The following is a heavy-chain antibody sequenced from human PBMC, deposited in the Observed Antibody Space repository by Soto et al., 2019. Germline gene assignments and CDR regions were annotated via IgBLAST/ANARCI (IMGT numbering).Heavy chain of an antibody. CDR3: VRCYCSFGSCYACWHFDL. D-gene: IGHD2-15*01. V-gene: IGHV1-69*13. CDR2: IIPIFGTA. Sequence: AASVKVSCKASGGTFSSYAISWVRQAPGQGLEWMGGIIPIFGTANYAQKFQGRVTITADESTSTAYMELSSLRSEDTAVYYCVRCYCSFGSCYACWHFDLWGRGTLVTSP. J-gene: IGHJ2*01. CDR1: GGTFSSYA.